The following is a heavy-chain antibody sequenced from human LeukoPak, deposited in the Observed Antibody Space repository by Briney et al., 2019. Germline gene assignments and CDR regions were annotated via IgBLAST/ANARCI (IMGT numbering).Heavy chain of an antibody. CDR1: GFTFSSYS. Sequence: TGGSLRLSCAASGFTFSSYSMNWVRQAPGKGLEWVSYISSSSSTIYYADSVKGRFTISRDNAKNSLYLQMNSLRAEDTAVYYCARDPCSGGSCYSYYFDYWGQGTLVTVSS. CDR3: ARDPCSGGSCYSYYFDY. V-gene: IGHV3-48*04. D-gene: IGHD2-15*01. J-gene: IGHJ4*02. CDR2: ISSSSSTI.